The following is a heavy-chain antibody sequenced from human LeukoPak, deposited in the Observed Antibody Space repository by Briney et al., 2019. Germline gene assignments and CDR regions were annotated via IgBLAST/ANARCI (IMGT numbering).Heavy chain of an antibody. CDR3: AREYHEAPDYMDV. CDR2: IYYSGST. CDR1: GGSISSFY. V-gene: IGHV4-39*02. J-gene: IGHJ6*03. Sequence: PSETLSLTCTVSGGSISSFYWGWIRQPPGKGLEWIGSIYYSGSTYYNPSLKSRVTISVDTSKNQFSLKLSSVTAADTAVYYCAREYHEAPDYMDVWGKGTTVTISS. D-gene: IGHD2-2*01.